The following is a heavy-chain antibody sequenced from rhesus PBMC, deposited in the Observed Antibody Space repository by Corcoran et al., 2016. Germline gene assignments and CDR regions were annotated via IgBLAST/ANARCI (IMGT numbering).Heavy chain of an antibody. CDR1: GGSISSNY. CDR2: IYGRGGST. CDR3: ARTTIFGPIDY. J-gene: IGHJ4*01. D-gene: IGHD3-3*01. Sequence: QVQLQESGPGLVKPSETLSLTCAVSGGSISSNYWSWIRQPPGKGRGWIGRIYGRGGSTDNNPSLRSRVTISTDTSKNQFSLKLSSVTAADTAVYYCARTTIFGPIDYWGQGVLVTVSS. V-gene: IGHV4-160*01.